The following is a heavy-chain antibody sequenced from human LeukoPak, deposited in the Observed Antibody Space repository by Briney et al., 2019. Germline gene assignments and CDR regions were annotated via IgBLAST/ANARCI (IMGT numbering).Heavy chain of an antibody. CDR1: GGTFSSYA. J-gene: IGHJ6*04. Sequence: GASVKVSCKASGGTFSSYAISWVRQAPGQGPEWMGGIIPIFGTANYARKFQGRVTITADESTSTAYMELSSLRSEDTAVYYCARDHSTDYGMDVWGKGTTVTVSS. CDR2: IIPIFGTA. CDR3: ARDHSTDYGMDV. V-gene: IGHV1-69*13.